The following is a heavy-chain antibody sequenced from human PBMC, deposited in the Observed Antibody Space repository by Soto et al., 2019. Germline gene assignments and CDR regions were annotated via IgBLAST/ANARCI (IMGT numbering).Heavy chain of an antibody. CDR3: VKDRDSNSWPSRDV. CDR1: GYTFTRNG. J-gene: IGHJ6*02. D-gene: IGHD3-22*01. CDR2: ISPNSGNI. V-gene: IGHV1-18*01. Sequence: QVHLVQSGAEVKKPGASVNVSCKTSGYTFTRNGISWVRQAPGQGLEWMGWISPNSGNIKYAQKLQGRVIMTTDTPTSTAYMELRSLRSDDTAVYYCVKDRDSNSWPSRDVWRPLITFTVPS.